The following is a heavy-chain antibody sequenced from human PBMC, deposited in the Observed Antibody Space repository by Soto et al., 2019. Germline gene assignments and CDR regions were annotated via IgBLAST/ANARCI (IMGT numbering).Heavy chain of an antibody. D-gene: IGHD3-3*01. J-gene: IGHJ3*02. CDR2: ISWNSGSI. CDR1: GFTFGDYA. CDR3: AKVDVAISDAFDI. Sequence: GGSLRLSCAASGFTFGDYAMHWVRQAPGKGLEWVSGISWNSGSIGYADSVKGRFTISRDNAKNSLYLQMNSLRAEDTALYYCAKVDVAISDAFDIWGQGTMVTVSS. V-gene: IGHV3-9*01.